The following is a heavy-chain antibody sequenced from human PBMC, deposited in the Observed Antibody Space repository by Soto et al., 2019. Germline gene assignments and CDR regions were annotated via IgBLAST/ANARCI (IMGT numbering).Heavy chain of an antibody. CDR3: ARADYGSGTNFDY. CDR1: GFTFSSYA. V-gene: IGHV3-30-3*01. J-gene: IGHJ4*02. CDR2: ISYDGSNK. D-gene: IGHD3-10*01. Sequence: SLRLSCAASGFTFSSYAMHWVRQAPGKGLEWVAVISYDGSNKYYADSVKGRFTISRDNSKNTLYLQMNSLRAEDTAVYYCARADYGSGTNFDYWGQGTLVTVSS.